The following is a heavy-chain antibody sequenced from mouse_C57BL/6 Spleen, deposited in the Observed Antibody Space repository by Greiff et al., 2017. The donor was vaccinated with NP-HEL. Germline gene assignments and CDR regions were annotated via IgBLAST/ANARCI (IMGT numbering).Heavy chain of an antibody. J-gene: IGHJ3*01. CDR2: IYPRSGNT. CDR3: ARGEQGRNYFAY. CDR1: GYTFTSYG. V-gene: IGHV1-81*01. Sequence: VQLQESGAELARPGASVKLSCKASGYTFTSYGISWVKQRTGQGLEWIGEIYPRSGNTYYNEKFKGKATLTADKSSSTAYMELRSLTSEDSAVYFCARGEQGRNYFAYWGQGTLVTVSA. D-gene: IGHD1-1*02.